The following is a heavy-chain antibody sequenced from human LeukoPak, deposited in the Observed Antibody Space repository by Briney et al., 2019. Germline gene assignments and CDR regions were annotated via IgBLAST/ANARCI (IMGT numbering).Heavy chain of an antibody. V-gene: IGHV3-53*01. CDR3: AKSTYGDYVKDY. Sequence: GGSLRLSCAASGFTFSDYYMSWVRQAPGKGLEWVSVIYSGGNTYYADSVKGRFTISRDNSKNTLYLQMNSLRAEDTAVYYCAKSTYGDYVKDYWGQGTLVTVSS. CDR2: IYSGGNT. CDR1: GFTFSDYY. J-gene: IGHJ4*02. D-gene: IGHD4-17*01.